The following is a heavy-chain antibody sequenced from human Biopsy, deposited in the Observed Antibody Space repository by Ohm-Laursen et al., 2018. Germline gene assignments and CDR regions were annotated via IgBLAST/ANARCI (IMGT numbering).Heavy chain of an antibody. J-gene: IGHJ6*02. Sequence: SGTLSLTCAVSGYSVTNDYYWGWIRQPPGKGLEWIGNIYYDGITYYNPSLKSRVAMSVDTSKNQFSLRLTSVTAADTAVYYCARVAGGYAYYYGMDVWDQGTTVIVSS. D-gene: IGHD5-12*01. CDR2: IYYDGIT. V-gene: IGHV4-38-2*01. CDR3: ARVAGGYAYYYGMDV. CDR1: GYSVTNDYY.